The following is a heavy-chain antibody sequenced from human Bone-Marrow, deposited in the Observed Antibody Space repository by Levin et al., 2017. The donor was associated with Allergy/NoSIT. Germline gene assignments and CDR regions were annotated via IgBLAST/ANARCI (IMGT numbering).Heavy chain of an antibody. CDR3: ARDCPHLSYSSTWYYYCGMDV. Sequence: GESLKISCAASGFTFSNSSMNWVRQAPGKGLEWVSYISDSSSSIFYADSVKGRFTISRDNAKNSLFLQLNSLRDEDTAVYYCARDCPHLSYSSTWYYYCGMDVWGQGTTVTGSS. D-gene: IGHD6-13*01. V-gene: IGHV3-48*02. CDR1: GFTFSNSS. CDR2: ISDSSSSI. J-gene: IGHJ6*02.